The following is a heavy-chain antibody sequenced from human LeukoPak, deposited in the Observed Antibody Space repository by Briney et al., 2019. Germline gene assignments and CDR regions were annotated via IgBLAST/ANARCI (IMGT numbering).Heavy chain of an antibody. V-gene: IGHV3-33*01. Sequence: PGTSLRLSCAASGFIFSHYGMHWVRQAPGKGLEWVAVVWPDGNKKYYGDSVKGRFTVSKDNSENTLFLQMNSLRAEDTAMYYRIVVVVPAAVWQFDLWGRGTQVTVSS. CDR1: GFIFSHYG. D-gene: IGHD2-2*01. CDR3: IVVVVPAAVWQFDL. CDR2: VWPDGNKK. J-gene: IGHJ2*01.